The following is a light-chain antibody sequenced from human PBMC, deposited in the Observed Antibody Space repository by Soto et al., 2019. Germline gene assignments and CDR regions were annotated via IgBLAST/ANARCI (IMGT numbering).Light chain of an antibody. Sequence: QSVLPQPPSSSGTHGQRVNISCSGSSSNIGRNTVNWYQQLPGTAPKLLIYSNTQRPSGVPDRFSGSKSGTSATLAISGLQSDDEADYYCAAWADSLNGPVFGGGTKLTVL. CDR3: AAWADSLNGPV. V-gene: IGLV1-44*01. CDR2: SNT. CDR1: SSNIGRNT. J-gene: IGLJ2*01.